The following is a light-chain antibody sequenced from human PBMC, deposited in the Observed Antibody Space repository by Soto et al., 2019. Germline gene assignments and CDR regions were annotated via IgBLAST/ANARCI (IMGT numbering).Light chain of an antibody. CDR2: GAS. J-gene: IGKJ1*01. CDR3: QQFGSSPWT. V-gene: IGKV3-20*01. Sequence: DIVLTQSPGTLSLSPGERATLSCRASQSVTSTYLAWYQQTPGQAPRLLIYGASSRATGIPDRVSGSGSGTDFTLTISRLEPEDFAVYYCQQFGSSPWTFGQGTKVEIK. CDR1: QSVTSTY.